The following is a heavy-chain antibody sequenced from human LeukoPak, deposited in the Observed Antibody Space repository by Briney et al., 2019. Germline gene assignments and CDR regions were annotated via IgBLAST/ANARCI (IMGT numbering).Heavy chain of an antibody. J-gene: IGHJ4*02. V-gene: IGHV1-46*01. CDR1: GCTFTSYF. CDR3: ARTAGRTFDY. Sequence: ASVKVSCKASGCTFTSYFMHWVRQAPGQGLEWMGIINPSGGSTSYAQKFQGRVTTTRDTSTSTVYMELSSLRSEDTAVYYCARTAGRTFDYWGQGTLVTVSS. CDR2: INPSGGST. D-gene: IGHD6-6*01.